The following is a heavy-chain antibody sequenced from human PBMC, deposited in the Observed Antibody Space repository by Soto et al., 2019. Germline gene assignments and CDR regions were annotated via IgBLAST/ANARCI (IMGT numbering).Heavy chain of an antibody. D-gene: IGHD6-13*01. J-gene: IGHJ4*02. CDR2: ISAYNGNT. Sequence: ASVKVSCKASGYTFTSYGISWVRQAPGQGLEWMGWISAYNGNTNYAQKLQGRVTMTTDTFTSTAYMELRSLRSDDTAVYYCARVASRIAAATIDYWGQGTLVNVSS. CDR1: GYTFTSYG. CDR3: ARVASRIAAATIDY. V-gene: IGHV1-18*01.